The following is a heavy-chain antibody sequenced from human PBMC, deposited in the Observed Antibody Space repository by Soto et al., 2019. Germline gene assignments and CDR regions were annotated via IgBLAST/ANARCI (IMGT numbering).Heavy chain of an antibody. CDR3: VKERYAQLWLEDYGRDV. CDR2: ISYDGTDK. Sequence: QVQLVESGGGVVQPGRSLRLSCAASGFTFSSYGIHWVRQAPGKGLEWVALISYDGTDKYYADSVKGRFTISRDNSKNTLYLQMSRLGPEDTAVYYCVKERYAQLWLEDYGRDVWGQGTTVTV. V-gene: IGHV3-30*18. D-gene: IGHD5-18*01. CDR1: GFTFSSYG. J-gene: IGHJ6*02.